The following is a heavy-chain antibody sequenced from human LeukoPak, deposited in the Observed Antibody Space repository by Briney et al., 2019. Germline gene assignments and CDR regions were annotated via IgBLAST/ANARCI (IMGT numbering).Heavy chain of an antibody. CDR2: IYSGGSK. D-gene: IGHD1-1*01. CDR3: ARVGNDPYYYYGMDV. CDR1: GFPVSSNY. J-gene: IGHJ6*02. Sequence: HGGSLRLSRAASGFPVSSNYMSWVRQAPGKGLEWVSVIYSGGSKDYPDSVKGRFTNSRDNSKNTLYLQMNSLRAEDTAVYYCARVGNDPYYYYGMDVWGQGTTVTVSS. V-gene: IGHV3-53*01.